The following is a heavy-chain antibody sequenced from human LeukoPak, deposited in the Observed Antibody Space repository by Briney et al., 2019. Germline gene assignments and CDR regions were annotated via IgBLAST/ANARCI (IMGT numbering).Heavy chain of an antibody. D-gene: IGHD3-10*01. V-gene: IGHV1-3*01. CDR2: INAGNGNA. CDR1: GYTFTSYA. J-gene: IGHJ5*02. Sequence: ASVKVSCTASGYTFTSYAMHWVRQAPGQRLEWMGWINAGNGNAKYSQKFQGRVTITRDTSASTAYMELSSLRSEDTAVYYCARDYYGSGSYDVYSWFDPWGQGTLVTVSS. CDR3: ARDYYGSGSYDVYSWFDP.